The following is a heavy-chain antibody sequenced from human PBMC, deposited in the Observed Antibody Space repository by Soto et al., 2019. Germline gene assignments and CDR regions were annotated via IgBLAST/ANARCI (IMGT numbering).Heavy chain of an antibody. J-gene: IGHJ5*02. CDR1: GYSFTSYW. Sequence: EVQLVQSGAEVKKPGESLKISCKGSGYSFTSYWIGWVRQMPGKGLEWMGVIYPGDSDTRYSPSFQGKVTISADKSISTAYLQWSSLKASDTAMYYCAICSLVTIFGVVNDTWFDPWGQGTLVTVSS. CDR2: IYPGDSDT. V-gene: IGHV5-51*01. D-gene: IGHD3-3*01. CDR3: AICSLVTIFGVVNDTWFDP.